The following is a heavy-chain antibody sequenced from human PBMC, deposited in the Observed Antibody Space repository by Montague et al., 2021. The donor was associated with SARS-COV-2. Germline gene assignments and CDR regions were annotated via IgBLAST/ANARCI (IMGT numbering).Heavy chain of an antibody. D-gene: IGHD3-16*01. Sequence: TLSLTCTVSGGSISSGSYYWSWIRQPAGKGLEWIGRIYTSGTINYNPSLKSRVTISIDTSKNQFSLTVNSVTAADTAMYYCARDPGLAGYTAGLGYWGQGTLVTVSS. CDR1: GGSISSGSYY. J-gene: IGHJ4*02. CDR2: IYTSGTI. V-gene: IGHV4-61*02. CDR3: ARDPGLAGYTAGLGY.